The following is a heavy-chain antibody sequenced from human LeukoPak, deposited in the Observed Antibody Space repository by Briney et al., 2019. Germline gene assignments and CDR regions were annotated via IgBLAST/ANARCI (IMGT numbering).Heavy chain of an antibody. CDR1: GFTFSSYG. Sequence: GGSLRLSCAASGFTFSSYGMHWVRQAPGKGLEWVAVISYDGSNKYYADSVKGRFTISRDNSKNTLYLQMNSLRAEDTAVYYCARSGYDAPYYYYGMDVWGQGTTVTVSS. CDR2: ISYDGSNK. CDR3: ARSGYDAPYYYYGMDV. D-gene: IGHD5-12*01. V-gene: IGHV3-30*03. J-gene: IGHJ6*02.